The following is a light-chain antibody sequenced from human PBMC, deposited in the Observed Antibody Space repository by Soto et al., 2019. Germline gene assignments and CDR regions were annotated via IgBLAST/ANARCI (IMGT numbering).Light chain of an antibody. CDR2: EVS. Sequence: QSALTQPASVSGSPGQSIAISCTGTSSDIGGYNYVSWFQQHPGRAPRVLISEVSNRPSGVSHRFSGSKAGITASLTISGLQAEDEADYHCSSYTTIKTVVFGGGTKVTVL. CDR1: SSDIGGYNY. J-gene: IGLJ2*01. CDR3: SSYTTIKTVV. V-gene: IGLV2-14*01.